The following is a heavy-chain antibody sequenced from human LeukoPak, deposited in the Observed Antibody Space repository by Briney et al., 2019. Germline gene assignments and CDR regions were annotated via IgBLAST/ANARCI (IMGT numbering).Heavy chain of an antibody. CDR2: TYFRSQWYY. J-gene: IGHJ4*02. Sequence: SQTLSLTCTISGDSVSSDSSAWNWFRQSPSRGLEWLGRTYFRSQWYYDYAESVKSRITINPDTSKNQFSLQLNSVTPEDTAVYYCARGGHFAFWGRGALVTASS. CDR1: GDSVSSDSSA. V-gene: IGHV6-1*01. D-gene: IGHD6-25*01. CDR3: ARGGHFAF.